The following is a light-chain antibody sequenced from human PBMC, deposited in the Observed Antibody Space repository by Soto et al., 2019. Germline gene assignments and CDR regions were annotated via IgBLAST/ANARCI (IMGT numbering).Light chain of an antibody. J-gene: IGLJ2*01. CDR1: SSDVGGYNF. Sequence: QSALTQPASVSGSPGQSIAISCTGTSSDVGGYNFVSWYEQHPGKAPELMIYDVTNRPSGVSNRFSGSKSGNTASLTISGLQAEDEADYYCSSCTSSSTLVFGGGAKLTVL. V-gene: IGLV2-14*01. CDR2: DVT. CDR3: SSCTSSSTLV.